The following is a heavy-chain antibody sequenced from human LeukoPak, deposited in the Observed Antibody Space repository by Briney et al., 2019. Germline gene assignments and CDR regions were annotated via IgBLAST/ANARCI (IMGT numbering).Heavy chain of an antibody. CDR1: GGSVSSGNYY. CDR2: IYDSGST. CDR3: AKHITPNYFDY. D-gene: IGHD3-10*01. Sequence: SETLSLTCTVSGGSVSSGNYYWSWIRQPPGKGLEWIGYIYDSGSTNYNPSLKSRVAFSVDTSKNQFSLKLRSVTAADTAVYYCAKHITPNYFDYWGQGNMVTVSS. V-gene: IGHV4-61*01. J-gene: IGHJ4*02.